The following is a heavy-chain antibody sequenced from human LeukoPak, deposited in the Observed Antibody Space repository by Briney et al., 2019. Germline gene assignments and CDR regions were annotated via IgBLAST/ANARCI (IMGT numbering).Heavy chain of an antibody. CDR3: ARDIFCSGGSCQSDY. V-gene: IGHV3-30-3*01. CDR2: ISYDGSNK. J-gene: IGHJ4*02. D-gene: IGHD2-15*01. Sequence: PGRSLRLSCAASGFTFSSYAMHWVRQAPGKGLERVAVISYDGSNKYYADSVKGRFTISRDNSKNTLYLQMNSLRAEDTAVYYCARDIFCSGGSCQSDYWGQGTLVTVSS. CDR1: GFTFSSYA.